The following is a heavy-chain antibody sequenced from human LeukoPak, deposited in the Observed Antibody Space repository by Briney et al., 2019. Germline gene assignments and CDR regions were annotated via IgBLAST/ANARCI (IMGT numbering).Heavy chain of an antibody. CDR2: IYHGGST. V-gene: IGHV4-38-2*02. J-gene: IGHJ4*02. Sequence: PSETLSLTCTVSGYSISNGYYGGWIRQPPGKGLEWLSSIYHGGSTYYNPSLKSRVTISVDTSKNQFSLKLSSVPAADTALYYCARDLEYHDDSSGCYYFDYWGQGTLVTVSS. CDR3: ARDLEYHDDSSGCYYFDY. CDR1: GYSISNGYY. D-gene: IGHD3-22*01.